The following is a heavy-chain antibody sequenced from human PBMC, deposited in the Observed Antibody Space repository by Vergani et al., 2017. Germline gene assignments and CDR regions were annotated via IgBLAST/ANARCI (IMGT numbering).Heavy chain of an antibody. CDR3: AKDLDDILTGPFDY. CDR2: IRYDGSNK. V-gene: IGHV3-30*02. D-gene: IGHD3-9*01. J-gene: IGHJ4*02. CDR1: GFTFSSYG. Sequence: QVQLVESGGGVVQPGGSLRLSCAASGFTFSSYGMHWVRQAPGKGLEWVAFIRYDGSNKYYADSVKGRFTISRDSSKNTLYLQMNSLRAEDTAVYYCAKDLDDILTGPFDYWGQGTLVTVSS.